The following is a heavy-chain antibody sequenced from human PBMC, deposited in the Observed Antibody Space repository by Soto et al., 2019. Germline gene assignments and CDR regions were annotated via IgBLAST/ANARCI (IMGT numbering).Heavy chain of an antibody. CDR3: ARHQADYDFWSGYYKPRDYYYYYYMEV. CDR1: LYSFTSYW. Sequence: PVESLKISCKGSLYSFTSYWICWVLHLPFKGLELMGMVYPGDSDTRYSPSFQGQVTISADKSISTAYLQWSSLKASDTAMYYCARHQADYDFWSGYYKPRDYYYYYYMEVWGKGTTVTVSS. J-gene: IGHJ6*03. V-gene: IGHV5-51*01. D-gene: IGHD3-3*01. CDR2: VYPGDSDT.